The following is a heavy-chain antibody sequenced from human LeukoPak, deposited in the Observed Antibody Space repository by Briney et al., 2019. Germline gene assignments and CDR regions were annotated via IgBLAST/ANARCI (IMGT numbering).Heavy chain of an antibody. D-gene: IGHD3-22*01. V-gene: IGHV3-30*02. J-gene: IGHJ5*02. CDR1: GFTFSSYG. Sequence: GGSLRLSCAASGFTFSSYGMHWVRQAPGKGLEWVAFIRYDGSNKYYADSVKGRFTISRDNAKNSLYLQMNSLRAEDTAVYYCARGITMIVDESWFDPWGQGTLVTVSS. CDR3: ARGITMIVDESWFDP. CDR2: IRYDGSNK.